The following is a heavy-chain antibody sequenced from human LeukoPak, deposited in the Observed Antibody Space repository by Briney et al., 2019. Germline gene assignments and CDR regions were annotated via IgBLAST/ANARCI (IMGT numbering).Heavy chain of an antibody. CDR3: ARIAAAEENWFDP. CDR2: INPNSGGT. Sequence: ASVKVSCKASGYTFTGYYMHWVRQAPGQGLAWMGWINPNSGGTNYAQKFQGRVTMTRDTSISTAYMELSRLRSDDTAVYYCARIAAAEENWFDPWGQGTLVTVSS. J-gene: IGHJ5*02. CDR1: GYTFTGYY. V-gene: IGHV1-2*02. D-gene: IGHD6-13*01.